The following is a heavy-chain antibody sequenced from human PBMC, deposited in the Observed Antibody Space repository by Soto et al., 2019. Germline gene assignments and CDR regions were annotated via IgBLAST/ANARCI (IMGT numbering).Heavy chain of an antibody. CDR2: ISCNSGKI. D-gene: IGHD1-26*01. J-gene: IGHJ4*02. CDR3: AKEIVGAINY. Sequence: EVQLVESGGGLVQPGRSLRLSCAASGFTFDDYAMHWVRQAPGKGLEWVSGISCNSGKIGYADSVKGRFTISRDNANNSLYLQMNSLRPEDTAFYYCAKEIVGAINYWGQGTLVTVSS. V-gene: IGHV3-9*01. CDR1: GFTFDDYA.